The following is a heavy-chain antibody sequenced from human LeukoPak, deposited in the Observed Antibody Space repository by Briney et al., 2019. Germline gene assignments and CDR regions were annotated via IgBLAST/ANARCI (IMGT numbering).Heavy chain of an antibody. CDR1: GGSISSSSYY. CDR3: ARDLDSSGPDTEEYFDY. V-gene: IGHV4-39*07. J-gene: IGHJ4*02. CDR2: IYYSGST. D-gene: IGHD6-19*01. Sequence: SETLSLTCTVSGGSISSSSYYWGWIRQPPGKGLEWIGSIYYSGSTYYNPSLKSRVTISVDTSKNQFSLKLSSVTAADTAVYYCARDLDSSGPDTEEYFDYWGQGTLVTVSS.